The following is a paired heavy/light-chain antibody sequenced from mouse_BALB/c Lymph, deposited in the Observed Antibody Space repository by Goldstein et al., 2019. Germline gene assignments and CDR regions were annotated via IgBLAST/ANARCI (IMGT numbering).Light chain of an antibody. CDR2: SAS. J-gene: IGKJ4*01. V-gene: IGKV6-15*01. CDR1: QNVGTN. CDR3: QQYNSYPLA. Sequence: DIVMTQSQKFMSTSVGDRVSVTCKASQNVGTNVAWYQQKPGQSPKALIYSASYRYSGVPDRFTGSGSGTDFTLTISNVQSEDLAEYFCQQYNSYPLAFGSGTKLEIK.
Heavy chain of an antibody. J-gene: IGHJ4*01. CDR3: ARQTVVDAMDY. V-gene: IGHV5-6*01. CDR1: GFTFSSYG. Sequence: EVQLVESGGDLVKPGGSLKLSCAASGFTFSSYGMSWVRQTPDKRLEWVATISSGGSYTYYPDSVKGRFTISRDNAKNTLYLQMSSLKSEDTAMYYCARQTVVDAMDYWGQGTSVTVSS. D-gene: IGHD1-1*01. CDR2: ISSGGSYT.